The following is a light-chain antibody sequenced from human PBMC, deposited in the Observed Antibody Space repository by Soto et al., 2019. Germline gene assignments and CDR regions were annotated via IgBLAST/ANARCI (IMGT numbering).Light chain of an antibody. CDR1: QSVSSN. CDR2: GAS. V-gene: IGKV3-15*01. J-gene: IGKJ1*01. Sequence: EIVLMQSPGTLSVSPGERATLSCRASQSVSSNLAWYQQKPGQAPRLLIYGASTRATGIPARFSGSGSGTEFTLTISSLQSEDFAVYYCQQYNNWPRTFGQGTKVEIK. CDR3: QQYNNWPRT.